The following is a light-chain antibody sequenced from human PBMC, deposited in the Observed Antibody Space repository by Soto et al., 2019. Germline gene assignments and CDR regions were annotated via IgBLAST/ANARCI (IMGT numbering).Light chain of an antibody. CDR1: QSVSNK. CDR2: GAS. CDR3: QQYNNWPPRYT. V-gene: IGKV3-15*01. Sequence: EIMMTQSPATLSVSPGERATLSCRASQSVSNKLAWYQQQPGRAPRLLIYGASTRATGIPARFSGSGSGIEFTLNISSLQSEDFAVNYCQQYNNWPPRYTFGQRTKLEIK. J-gene: IGKJ2*01.